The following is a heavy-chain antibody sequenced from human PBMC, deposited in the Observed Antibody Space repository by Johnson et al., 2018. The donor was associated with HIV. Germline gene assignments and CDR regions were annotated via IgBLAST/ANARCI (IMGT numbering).Heavy chain of an antibody. CDR1: GFTFSDYY. J-gene: IGHJ3*02. CDR2: IGRSGSTF. V-gene: IGHV3-11*01. D-gene: IGHD3-22*01. Sequence: QVQLVESGGGLVKPGGSLRLSCAASGFTFSDYYMSWIRQAPGKGLEWVSYIGRSGSTFYYADSVKGRFTISRDNAKNSLYLQMNSLRAEDTALYYCAREIRITMIKGHGGVAFDIWGQGTMVTVSS. CDR3: AREIRITMIKGHGGVAFDI.